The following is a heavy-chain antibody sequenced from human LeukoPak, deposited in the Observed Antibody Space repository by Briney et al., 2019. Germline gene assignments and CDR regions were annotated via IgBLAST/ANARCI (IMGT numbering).Heavy chain of an antibody. Sequence: PSETLSLTCAVSGGSMSSCGYSWSWIRQPPGKGLEFIGYIYHSGNTYYIPSLKSRVTISVDRSKNQLSLKLTSVTAADTAVYFCAKMSSSSNWFDPWGQGTLVTVSS. V-gene: IGHV4-30-2*01. J-gene: IGHJ5*02. CDR1: GGSMSSCGYS. D-gene: IGHD6-6*01. CDR3: AKMSSSSNWFDP. CDR2: IYHSGNT.